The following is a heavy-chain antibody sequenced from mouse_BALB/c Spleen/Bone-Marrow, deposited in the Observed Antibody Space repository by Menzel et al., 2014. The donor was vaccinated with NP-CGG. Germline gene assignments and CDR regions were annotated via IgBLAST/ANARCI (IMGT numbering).Heavy chain of an antibody. CDR1: GFTFSSYG. J-gene: IGHJ2*01. Sequence: EVKLQESGGGLVQPGGSLKLSCAASGFTFSSYGMSWVRQTPDKRLELVATINSNGGSTHYPDSVKGRFTISRDNAKNTLFLQMSSLKSEDTAMYYCAGDSYGSSFAYWGQGTTLTVSS. V-gene: IGHV5-6-3*01. CDR2: INSNGGST. CDR3: AGDSYGSSFAY. D-gene: IGHD1-1*01.